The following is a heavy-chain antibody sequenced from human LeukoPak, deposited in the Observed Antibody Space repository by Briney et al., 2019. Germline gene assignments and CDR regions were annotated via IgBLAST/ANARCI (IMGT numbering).Heavy chain of an antibody. CDR2: IYHSGST. CDR3: ASGTLDAFDI. V-gene: IGHV4-38-2*01. J-gene: IGHJ3*02. CDR1: GYSISSGYY. Sequence: SETLSLTXAVSGYSISSGYYWGWIRQPPGKGLEWIGSIYHSGSTYYNPSLKSRVTISVDTSKNQFSLKLSSVTAADTAVYYCASGTLDAFDIWGQGTMVTVSS. D-gene: IGHD3-10*01.